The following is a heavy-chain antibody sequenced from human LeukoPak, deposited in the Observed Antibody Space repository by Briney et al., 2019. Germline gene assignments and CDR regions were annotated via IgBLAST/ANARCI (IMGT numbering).Heavy chain of an antibody. V-gene: IGHV3-74*01. CDR2: INNAGSGT. CDR3: TRDLRPADY. J-gene: IGHJ4*02. CDR1: GFTFSSYW. Sequence: GGSLRLSCAASGFTFSSYWMHWVRQVPGKGLVWVSRINNAGSGTNYADSVKGRFTISRDNAKNTLYLQMSSLRAEDTAVYYCTRDLRPADYWGQGTLVTVSS. D-gene: IGHD6-25*01.